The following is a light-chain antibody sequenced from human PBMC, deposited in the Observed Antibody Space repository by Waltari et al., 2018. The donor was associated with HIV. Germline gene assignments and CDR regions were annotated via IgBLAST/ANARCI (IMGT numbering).Light chain of an antibody. CDR2: DNN. V-gene: IGLV1-51*01. CDR3: GTWDSSLSTSF. J-gene: IGLJ2*01. Sequence: QSVLTQPPSVSATPGQKVTISCSGSSSNIGNNSVSWYQQVPGTAPKRLIYDNNKRPSGIPDRFSGSKSGTSATLGVTGLQTGDEADYYCGTWDSSLSTSFFGGGTKLTVL. CDR1: SSNIGNNS.